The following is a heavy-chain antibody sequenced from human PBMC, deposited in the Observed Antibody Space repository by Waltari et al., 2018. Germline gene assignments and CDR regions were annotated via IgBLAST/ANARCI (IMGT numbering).Heavy chain of an antibody. V-gene: IGHV3-49*03. CDR3: LRESILDY. D-gene: IGHD6-6*01. CDR1: GFTFGDYT. J-gene: IGHJ4*02. Sequence: EVQLVASGGGLVQPGRSLRLSCSTSGFTFGDYTMSWYRQAPGKGLEWVGFKAYGGTPEYAASVKGRFTISRDDSKSVAYLQMNSLKSEDTAMYYCLRESILDYWGQGTLVTVSS. CDR2: KAYGGTP.